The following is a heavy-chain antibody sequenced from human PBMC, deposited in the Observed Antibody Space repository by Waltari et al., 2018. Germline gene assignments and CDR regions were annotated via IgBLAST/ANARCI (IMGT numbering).Heavy chain of an antibody. CDR3: ARGSGAPPGFWSGYSNAFDI. CDR1: GGSISSGSYY. J-gene: IGHJ3*02. D-gene: IGHD3-3*01. CDR2: IYTSGST. V-gene: IGHV4-61*02. Sequence: QVQLQESGPGLVKPSQTLSLTCTVSGGSISSGSYYWSWIRQPAGKGLEWIGRIYTSGSTNYNPSLKSGVTISVDTSKNQVSLKLSSVTAADTAVYYCARGSGAPPGFWSGYSNAFDIWGQGTMVTVSS.